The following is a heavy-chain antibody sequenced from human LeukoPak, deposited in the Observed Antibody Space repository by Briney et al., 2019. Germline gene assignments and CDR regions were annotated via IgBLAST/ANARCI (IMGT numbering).Heavy chain of an antibody. V-gene: IGHV1-69*04. CDR2: IIPIFGIA. CDR1: GGTFSSYA. Sequence: AASVKVSCKASGGTFSSYAISWVRQAPGQGLEWMGRIIPIFGIANYAQKFQGRVTITADKSTSTAYMELSSLRSEDTAVYYCARDQYGDYDQYYYGMDVWGQGTTVTVSS. J-gene: IGHJ6*02. D-gene: IGHD4-17*01. CDR3: ARDQYGDYDQYYYGMDV.